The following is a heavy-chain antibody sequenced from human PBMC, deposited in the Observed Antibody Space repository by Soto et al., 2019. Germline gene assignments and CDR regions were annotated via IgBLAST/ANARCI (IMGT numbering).Heavy chain of an antibody. V-gene: IGHV4-39*01. CDR1: GGSIISEHYY. D-gene: IGHD3-16*01. CDR2: MHYSGNT. Sequence: QPQLQESGPGLVKPSETLSLTCTVSGGSIISEHYYWAWIRQPPGKGLEWIGNMHYSGNTYQNPPLKSRVTIFVDTSKNQFYLHLSSVTAADTAVYYCARHGGNKFDYWGQGTLVTVSS. CDR3: ARHGGNKFDY. J-gene: IGHJ4*02.